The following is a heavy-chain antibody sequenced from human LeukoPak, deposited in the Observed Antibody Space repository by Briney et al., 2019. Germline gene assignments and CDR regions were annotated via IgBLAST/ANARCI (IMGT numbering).Heavy chain of an antibody. V-gene: IGHV3-23*01. D-gene: IGHD2-21*01. J-gene: IGHJ5*02. CDR1: GFTFSSYA. CDR2: ISGSGGNT. CDR3: AKDRPLNFDDGGDPRSNWFDP. Sequence: GGSLRLSCAASGFTFSSYAMSWVRQAPGKGLEWVSAISGSGGNTYYADSVKGRFTISRDNSKNTLYLQMNSLRVEDTAIYYCAKDRPLNFDDGGDPRSNWFDPWGQGTLVIVSS.